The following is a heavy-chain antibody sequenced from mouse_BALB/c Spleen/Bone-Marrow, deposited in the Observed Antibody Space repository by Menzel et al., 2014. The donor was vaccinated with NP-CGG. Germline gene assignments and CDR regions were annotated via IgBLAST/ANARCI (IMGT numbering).Heavy chain of an antibody. CDR1: GFTFSDYY. J-gene: IGHJ4*01. CDR2: ISNGGGST. CDR3: STMITTPYALDY. D-gene: IGHD2-4*01. Sequence: EVMFVESGGGSVQPGGSLKLSCAASGFTFSDYYMYWVRQTPEKRLEWVASISNGGGSTYYPDTIKGRFTISRDNAKNILFLQMSRLKSEDTAVYFCSTMITTPYALDYWGQGTSVTGSS. V-gene: IGHV5-12*01.